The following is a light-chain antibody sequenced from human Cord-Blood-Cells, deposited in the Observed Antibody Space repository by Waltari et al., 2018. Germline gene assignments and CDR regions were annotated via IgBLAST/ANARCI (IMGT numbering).Light chain of an antibody. Sequence: QSVLTQPPSASGTHGPRVTISCSGSSSTIGSNYVYWYQQLPGTAPKLRIYRNNQRPSGVPDRFSGSKSGTSAALAIGGLRSEDEADYYCAAWDDSLRVFGGGTKLTVL. J-gene: IGLJ2*01. CDR3: AAWDDSLRV. V-gene: IGLV1-47*01. CDR1: SSTIGSNY. CDR2: RNN.